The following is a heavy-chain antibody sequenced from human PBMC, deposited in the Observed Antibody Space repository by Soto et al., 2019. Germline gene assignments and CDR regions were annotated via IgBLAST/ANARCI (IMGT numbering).Heavy chain of an antibody. CDR2: ISYDGNHK. CDR3: AKGRIAAGGVIPEFDY. V-gene: IGHV3-30*18. J-gene: IGHJ4*02. D-gene: IGHD6-13*01. Sequence: QVQLVESGGGVVQPGGSLRLSCAASGFTFSTYGMHWVRQAPGKGLEWVAVISYDGNHKSYAASVRGRFTVSRDSSKNTLFLQMNSLGAEDTAVYFCAKGRIAAGGVIPEFDYWGQGTLVTVSS. CDR1: GFTFSTYG.